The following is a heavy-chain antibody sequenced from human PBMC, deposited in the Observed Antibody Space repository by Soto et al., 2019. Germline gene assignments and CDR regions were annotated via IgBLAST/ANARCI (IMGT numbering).Heavy chain of an antibody. V-gene: IGHV3-9*01. CDR2: ISWNSGSI. J-gene: IGHJ3*02. D-gene: IGHD5-12*01. CDR1: GFTFDDYA. CDR3: AKLGVDKGFRGAFDI. Sequence: PGGSLRLSCAASGFTFDDYAMHWVRQAPGKGLEWVSGISWNSGSIGYADSVKGRFTISRDNAKNSLYLQMNSLRAEDTALYYCAKLGVDKGFRGAFDIWGQGTMVTVSS.